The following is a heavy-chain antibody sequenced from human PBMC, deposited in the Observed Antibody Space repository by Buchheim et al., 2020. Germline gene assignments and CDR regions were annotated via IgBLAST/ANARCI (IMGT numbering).Heavy chain of an antibody. Sequence: EVQLVESGGGLVQPGGSLRLSCAASGFTFSGYWMSWVRQAPGKGLEWVANIKQDGSEKYYVDSVKGRFTISRDNAKNSLYLQMNSLRAEDTAVYYCARDVVVVVAATLNYYYYGMDVWGQGTT. CDR1: GFTFSGYW. D-gene: IGHD2-15*01. CDR3: ARDVVVVVAATLNYYYYGMDV. CDR2: IKQDGSEK. V-gene: IGHV3-7*01. J-gene: IGHJ6*02.